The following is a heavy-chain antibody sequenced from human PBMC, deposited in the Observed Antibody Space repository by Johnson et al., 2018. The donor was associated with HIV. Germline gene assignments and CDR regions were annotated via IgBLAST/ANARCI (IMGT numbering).Heavy chain of an antibody. Sequence: VQLLESGGGLVQPGGSLRVSCAASGFKYAASGLAFSNYAVKWVSHTHGGDGGTSFADSVRGRYIISRDNSKNTLYLQMNSLRAEDTAVYYCGRAKGNSYYGSGHDAFDIWGQGTLVSVSS. CDR3: GRAKGNSYYGSGHDAFDI. CDR2: THGGDGGT. J-gene: IGHJ3*02. CDR1: GFKYAAS. D-gene: IGHD3-10*01. V-gene: IGHV3-23*01.